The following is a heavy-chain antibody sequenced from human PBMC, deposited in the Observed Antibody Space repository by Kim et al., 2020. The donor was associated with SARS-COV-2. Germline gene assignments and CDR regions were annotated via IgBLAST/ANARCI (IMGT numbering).Heavy chain of an antibody. D-gene: IGHD2-15*01. J-gene: IGHJ6*02. CDR1: GYSFTSYW. V-gene: IGHV5-10-1*01. CDR2: IDPSDSYT. Sequence: GESLKISCKGSGYSFTSYWISWVRQMPGKGLEWMGRIDPSDSYTNYSPSFQGHVTISADKSISTAYLQCSSLKASDTAMYYCARRGGWGYCSGGSCYADYYYYYGMDVWGQGTTVTVSS. CDR3: ARRGGWGYCSGGSCYADYYYYYGMDV.